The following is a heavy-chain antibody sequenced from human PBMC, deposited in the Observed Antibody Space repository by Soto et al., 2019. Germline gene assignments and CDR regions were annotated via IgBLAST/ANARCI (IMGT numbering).Heavy chain of an antibody. D-gene: IGHD3-10*01. V-gene: IGHV4-31*03. J-gene: IGHJ6*03. CDR2: IYYSGST. CDR1: GGSISSGGYY. CDR3: ARDVIDGYMDV. Sequence: PSETLSLTCTVSGGSISSGGYYWSWIRQHPGKGLEWIGYIYYSGSTYYNPSLKSRVTISVDTSKNQFSLKLSSVTAADTAVYYCARDVIDGYMDVWGKGTTVTVSS.